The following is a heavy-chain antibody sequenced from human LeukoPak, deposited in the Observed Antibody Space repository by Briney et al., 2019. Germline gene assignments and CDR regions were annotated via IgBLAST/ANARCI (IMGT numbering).Heavy chain of an antibody. J-gene: IGHJ3*02. CDR1: GGSISTYY. Sequence: SETLSLTCTLFGGSISTYYWSWIRQPPGKGLEWIGYIYYTESTNYNPSSGSTNYNPSLKSRVTISADTSKNQFSLKLSSVTAADTAVYYCVQGRDWLRNDAFDIWGQGTMVTVSS. CDR2: IYYTESTNYNPSSGST. CDR3: VQGRDWLRNDAFDI. D-gene: IGHD3-9*01. V-gene: IGHV4-59*01.